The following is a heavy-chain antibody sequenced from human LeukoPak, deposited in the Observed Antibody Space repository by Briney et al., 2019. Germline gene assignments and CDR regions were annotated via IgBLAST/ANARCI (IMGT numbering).Heavy chain of an antibody. D-gene: IGHD2-15*01. J-gene: IGHJ4*02. Sequence: GASVRVSCAATGFTFSSYVMSWVRQAPGKGLEWVGGINASSDGTYSADSVKGRFTISRDNSKNSLYLQMNSLRVKDTAFYFCAKARSVGVAAAINCWGQRTLVTVSS. CDR3: AKARSVGVAAAINC. CDR2: INASSDGT. V-gene: IGHV3-23*01. CDR1: GFTFSSYV.